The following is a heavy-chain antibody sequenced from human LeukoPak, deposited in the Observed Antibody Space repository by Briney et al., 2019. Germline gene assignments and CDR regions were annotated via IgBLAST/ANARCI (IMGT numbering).Heavy chain of an antibody. Sequence: ASVKVSCKASGYTFTGYYMHWVRQAPGQGLEWMGWINPNSGGTNYAQKFQGRVTMTRDTSIGTAYMELSRLRSDDTAVYYCARQHVRLYYGSGSYRYWGQGTLVTVSS. CDR2: INPNSGGT. V-gene: IGHV1-2*02. J-gene: IGHJ4*02. D-gene: IGHD3-10*01. CDR3: ARQHVRLYYGSGSYRY. CDR1: GYTFTGYY.